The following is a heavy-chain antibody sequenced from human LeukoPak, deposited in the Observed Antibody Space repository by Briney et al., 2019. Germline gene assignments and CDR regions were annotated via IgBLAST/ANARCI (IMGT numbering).Heavy chain of an antibody. CDR2: IYYSGST. CDR1: GGSISSSSYY. D-gene: IGHD1-26*01. Sequence: PSETLSLTCTVSGGSISSSSYYWGWIRQPPGKGLEWIGSIYYSGSTYYNPSLKSRVTISVDTSKNQFSLKLSSVTAADTAVYYRARRGVGATTANWFDPWGQGTLVTVSP. V-gene: IGHV4-39*01. J-gene: IGHJ5*02. CDR3: ARRGVGATTANWFDP.